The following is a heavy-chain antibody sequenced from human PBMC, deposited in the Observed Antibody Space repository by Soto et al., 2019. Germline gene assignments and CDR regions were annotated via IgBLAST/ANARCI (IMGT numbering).Heavy chain of an antibody. CDR1: GYSFTSYW. D-gene: IGHD4-17*01. CDR2: IYPGDSDT. Sequence: PGESLKISCKGSGYSFTSYWIGWVRQMPGKGLEWMGIIYPGDSDTRYSPSFQGQVTISADKSISTAYLQWSSLKASDTAMYYCARGNYGDPDYYYYYYYMDVWGKGTTVTVSS. V-gene: IGHV5-51*01. CDR3: ARGNYGDPDYYYYYYYMDV. J-gene: IGHJ6*03.